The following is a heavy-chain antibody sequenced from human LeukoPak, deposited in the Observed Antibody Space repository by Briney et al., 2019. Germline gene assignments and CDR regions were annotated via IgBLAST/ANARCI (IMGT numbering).Heavy chain of an antibody. Sequence: SETLSLTCTVSGGSISIHYWSWLRQPAGKGLEWIGRIYTSGSTNYNPSLKSRVTISVDKSKNQFTLKLSSVTAADTAVYYCARAKDILTPTDAFDIWGQGTMVTVSS. CDR2: IYTSGST. V-gene: IGHV4-4*07. CDR1: GGSISIHY. CDR3: ARAKDILTPTDAFDI. D-gene: IGHD3-9*01. J-gene: IGHJ3*02.